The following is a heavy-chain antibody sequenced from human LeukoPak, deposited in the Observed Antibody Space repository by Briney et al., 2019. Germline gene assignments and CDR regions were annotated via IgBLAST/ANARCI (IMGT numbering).Heavy chain of an antibody. CDR2: ISYDGSNK. V-gene: IGHV3-30*04. J-gene: IGHJ4*02. CDR1: GFTFSSYA. Sequence: PGGSLRLSCAASGFTFSSYAMHWVRQAPGKGLEGVAVISYDGSNKYYADSVKGRFTISRDNSKNTLFLQMNSLRAEDTAVYYCARTRAGIQAGFDYWGQGTLVTVSS. D-gene: IGHD1-1*01. CDR3: ARTRAGIQAGFDY.